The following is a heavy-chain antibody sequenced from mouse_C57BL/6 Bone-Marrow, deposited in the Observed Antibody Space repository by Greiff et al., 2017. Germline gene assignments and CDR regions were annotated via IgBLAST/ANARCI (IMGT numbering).Heavy chain of an antibody. CDR1: GFTFSNYW. V-gene: IGHV6-3*01. J-gene: IGHJ4*01. Sequence: EVKVEESGGGLVQPGGSMKLSCVASGFTFSNYWMNWVRQSPEKGLEWVAQIRLKSDNYATHYAESVKGRFTISRDDSKSSVYLQMNNLRAEDTGIYYCTGKIFTPIYYYGSSPYAMDYWGQGTSVTVSS. CDR3: TGKIFTPIYYYGSSPYAMDY. D-gene: IGHD1-1*01. CDR2: IRLKSDNYAT.